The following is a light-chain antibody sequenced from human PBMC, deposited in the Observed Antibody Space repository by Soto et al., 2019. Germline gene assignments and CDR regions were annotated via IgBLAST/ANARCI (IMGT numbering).Light chain of an antibody. V-gene: IGKV3-20*01. Sequence: EIVLTQSPCTLSLSPGERATLSFRASQSVSSSYLAWYQQKPGQAPRLLIYGASSRATGIPDRFSGSGSGTDFTLTISRLEPEDFAVYYCQQYSNWPPITFGQGTRLEIK. CDR1: QSVSSSY. J-gene: IGKJ5*01. CDR2: GAS. CDR3: QQYSNWPPIT.